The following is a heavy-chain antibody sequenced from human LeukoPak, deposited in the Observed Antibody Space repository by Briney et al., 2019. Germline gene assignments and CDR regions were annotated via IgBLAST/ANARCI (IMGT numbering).Heavy chain of an antibody. Sequence: NASQTLSLTCTVSGGSISSGSYYWSWIRQPAGKGLEWIGRIYTSGSTNYNPSLKSRVTISVDTSKNQFSLKLSSVTAADTAVYYCARKNDFWSGYYIGNAFDIWGQGTMVTVSS. CDR2: IYTSGST. CDR3: ARKNDFWSGYYIGNAFDI. CDR1: GGSISSGSYY. D-gene: IGHD3-3*01. J-gene: IGHJ3*02. V-gene: IGHV4-61*02.